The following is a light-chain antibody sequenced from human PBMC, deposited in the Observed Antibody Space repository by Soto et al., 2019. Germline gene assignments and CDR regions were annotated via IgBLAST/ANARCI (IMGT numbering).Light chain of an antibody. J-gene: IGKJ5*01. Sequence: VLTQSPGTLSLSPGERATLSCRASQSVSSTYLAWYQHKPGQAPRLLIYGASRRATGTPDRFSGSGSGTDFTLTISRLEPEDFAVYYCQQYGGSPPITFGQGTRLEIK. V-gene: IGKV3-20*01. CDR2: GAS. CDR3: QQYGGSPPIT. CDR1: QSVSSTY.